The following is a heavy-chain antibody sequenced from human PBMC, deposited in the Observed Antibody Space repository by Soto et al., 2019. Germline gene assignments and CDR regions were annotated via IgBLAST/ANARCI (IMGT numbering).Heavy chain of an antibody. CDR1: GFTFSSYW. CDR2: INSDGSST. V-gene: IGHV3-74*01. J-gene: IGHJ5*02. CDR3: ARSIAALFLPPLSWFDP. Sequence: GGSLRLSCAASGFTFSSYWMHWVRQAPGKGLVWVSRINSDGSSTSYADSVKGRFTISRDNAKNTLYLQMNSLTAADTAVYYCARSIAALFLPPLSWFDPWGQGTLVTVSS. D-gene: IGHD6-6*01.